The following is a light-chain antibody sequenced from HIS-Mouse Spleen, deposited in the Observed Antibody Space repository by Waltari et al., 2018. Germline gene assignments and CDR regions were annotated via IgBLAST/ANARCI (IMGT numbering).Light chain of an antibody. J-gene: IGLJ3*02. CDR3: CSYAGSSTWV. CDR2: EGS. Sequence: QSALTQPASVSGSPGQSITIPCTGTSSDVGRYNLVSWYPQHPGKAPQLMLYEGSKRPSGVSNRFSGSKSGNTASLTISGLQAEDEADYYCCSYAGSSTWVFGGGTKLTVL. V-gene: IGLV2-23*01. CDR1: SSDVGRYNL.